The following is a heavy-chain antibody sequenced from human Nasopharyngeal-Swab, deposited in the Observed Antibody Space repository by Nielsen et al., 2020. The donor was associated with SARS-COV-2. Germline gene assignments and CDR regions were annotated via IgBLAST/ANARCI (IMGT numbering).Heavy chain of an antibody. V-gene: IGHV3-15*01. CDR3: PTGGRWELRPIDY. J-gene: IGHJ4*02. CDR1: GFTFRNAW. CDR2: IKSKTDGVTT. D-gene: IGHD1-26*01. Sequence: GGALRRSCAASGFTFRNAWKSWVRQAPGKGLEWVGRIKSKTDGVTTDYAAPVKGRFTISRDDSKNTLYLQMNSLKPEDTAVYYCPTGGRWELRPIDYWGQGTLVTVSS.